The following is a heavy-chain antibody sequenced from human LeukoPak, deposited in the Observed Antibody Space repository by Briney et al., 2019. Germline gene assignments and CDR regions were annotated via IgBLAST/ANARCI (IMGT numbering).Heavy chain of an antibody. CDR3: ARERMGPYSSRWYGAFDI. CDR2: ISAYNGNT. D-gene: IGHD6-13*01. J-gene: IGHJ3*02. V-gene: IGHV1-18*01. CDR1: GYTFTSYG. Sequence: ASVKVSCKASGYTFTSYGISWVRQAPGQGLEWMGWISAYNGNTNYAQKLQGRVTMTTDTSTSTAYMELRSLRSDDTAVYYCARERMGPYSSRWYGAFDIWGQGAMVTVSS.